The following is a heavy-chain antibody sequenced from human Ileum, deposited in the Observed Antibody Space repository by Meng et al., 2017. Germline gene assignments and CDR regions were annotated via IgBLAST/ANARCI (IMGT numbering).Heavy chain of an antibody. V-gene: IGHV3-33*01. J-gene: IGHJ3*02. Sequence: GESLKISCAPSGFAFSNYGMHWVRQAPGKGLEWVALIWSHGNNQVYADSVKGRFTISRDNSKNTLFLQMNGLTVEDTAVYYCARDDDRSDNALDMWGQGTTVTVSS. CDR1: GFAFSNYG. D-gene: IGHD1-1*01. CDR3: ARDDDRSDNALDM. CDR2: IWSHGNNQ.